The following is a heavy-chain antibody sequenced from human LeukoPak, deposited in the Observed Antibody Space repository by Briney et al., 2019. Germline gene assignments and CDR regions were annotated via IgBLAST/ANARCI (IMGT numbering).Heavy chain of an antibody. CDR2: IIPILGIA. J-gene: IGHJ1*01. D-gene: IGHD3-22*01. Sequence: ASVKVSCKASGGTFSSYAISWVRQAPGQGLEWMGRIIPILGIANYAQKFQGRVTMTRDTSISTAYMELSRLRSDDTAVYYCARSDYYDSSGFHPEYFQHWGQGTLVTVSS. V-gene: IGHV1-69*04. CDR3: ARSDYYDSSGFHPEYFQH. CDR1: GGTFSSYA.